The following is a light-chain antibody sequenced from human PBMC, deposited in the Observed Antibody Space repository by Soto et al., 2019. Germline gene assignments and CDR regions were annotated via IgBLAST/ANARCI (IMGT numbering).Light chain of an antibody. CDR1: QSISSY. J-gene: IGKJ1*01. CDR2: AAS. V-gene: IGKV1-39*01. Sequence: IHMTQSPSSVSASVGYRVTITCRASQSISSYLNWYQQKPGKAPKLLIYAASSLQSGVPSRFSGSGSGTDFTLTISSLQPEDFATYYCQQSYSTLTWTFGQGTKVDIK. CDR3: QQSYSTLTWT.